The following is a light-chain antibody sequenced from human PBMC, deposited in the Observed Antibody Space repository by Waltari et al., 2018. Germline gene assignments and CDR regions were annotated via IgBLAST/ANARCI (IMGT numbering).Light chain of an antibody. CDR2: EVS. CDR1: QSLLDSEDGNTY. Sequence: DIVMTQTPLSLPVTLGEPDSISFRSSQSLLDSEDGNTYLEWYLQKPGQSPQLLIYEVSNRASGVPDRFSGSGSDTDFTLKISRVEAEDVGVYYCMQALEFPYSFGQGTKVEIK. V-gene: IGKV2-40*01. CDR3: MQALEFPYS. J-gene: IGKJ2*03.